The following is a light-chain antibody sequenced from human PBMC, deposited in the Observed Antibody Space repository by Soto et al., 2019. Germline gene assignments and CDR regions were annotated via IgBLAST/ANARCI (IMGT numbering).Light chain of an antibody. CDR2: GAS. Sequence: EIVLTQSPGTLALSPGEGATLSCRASQSVSKYLAWYQQKPGQAPRLLIYGASSRATGIPDSFSGSGSGTGFTLTISRLEPEEFAVYYCRQYGGSPQTFGQGTKVEIK. CDR1: QSVSKY. J-gene: IGKJ1*01. V-gene: IGKV3-20*01. CDR3: RQYGGSPQT.